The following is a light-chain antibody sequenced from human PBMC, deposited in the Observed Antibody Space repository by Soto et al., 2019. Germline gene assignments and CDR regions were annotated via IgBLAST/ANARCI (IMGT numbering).Light chain of an antibody. Sequence: EIVLTQSPGTLSLSPGERATLSCRASQSFTSTSLAWYQQKPGQAPRLLISGASRRAAGIPDRFSGSGSGTDFTLTISRLESEDIAVYYCQQRSNWPITFGQGTRLEI. CDR3: QQRSNWPIT. CDR1: QSFTSTS. V-gene: IGKV3D-20*02. J-gene: IGKJ5*01. CDR2: GAS.